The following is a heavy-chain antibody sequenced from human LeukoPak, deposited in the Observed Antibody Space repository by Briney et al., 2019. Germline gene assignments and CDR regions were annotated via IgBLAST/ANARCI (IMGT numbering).Heavy chain of an antibody. J-gene: IGHJ4*02. CDR1: GFIFSYHA. V-gene: IGHV3-23*01. D-gene: IGHD3-22*01. CDR3: VKDQGDYFDGSGSYFDH. CDR2: ISGGGDGE. Sequence: GGSLRLSGAASGFIFSYHAMNWAGQAPGRGLDGVSVISGGGDGEFYAASGKGRCTIPRNNSKNMLYLEMRNLRAEDTAIYYCVKDQGDYFDGSGSYFDHWGQGTLVTVSS.